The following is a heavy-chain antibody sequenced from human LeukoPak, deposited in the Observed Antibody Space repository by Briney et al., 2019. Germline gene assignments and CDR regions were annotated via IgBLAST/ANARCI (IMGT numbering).Heavy chain of an antibody. Sequence: GASVKVSCKASGYTFTSYGISWVRQAPGQGLEWMGWISAYNGNTNYAQKLQGRVTMTTDTSTSTAYMELRSLRSDDTAVYYCARVDQPTYYYGSGSWGQGTMVTVSS. V-gene: IGHV1-18*01. CDR2: ISAYNGNT. D-gene: IGHD3-10*01. CDR3: ARVDQPTYYYGSGS. J-gene: IGHJ3*01. CDR1: GYTFTSYG.